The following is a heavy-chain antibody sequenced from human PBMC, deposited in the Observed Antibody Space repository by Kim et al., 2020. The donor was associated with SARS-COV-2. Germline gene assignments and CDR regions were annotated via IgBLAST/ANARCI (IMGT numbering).Heavy chain of an antibody. CDR2: IYTDGTRT. CDR3: ARGDRVGYYLDY. CDR1: GFTFSDYW. D-gene: IGHD3-3*01. Sequence: GGSLRLSCAASGFTFSDYWMHWVRQAPGNGLVWVSCIYTDGTRTAYADSVTGRFTISRDNAKNTVYLQMNSLRAEDTAVYYCARGDRVGYYLDYWGQGILVTVSS. V-gene: IGHV3-74*01. J-gene: IGHJ4*02.